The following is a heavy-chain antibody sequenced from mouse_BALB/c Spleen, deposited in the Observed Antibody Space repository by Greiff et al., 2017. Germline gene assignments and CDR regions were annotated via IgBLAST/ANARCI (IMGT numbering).Heavy chain of an antibody. CDR2: INSNGGST. Sequence: EVKLMESGGGLVQPGGSLKLSCAASGFTFSSYGMSWVRQTPDKRLELVATINSNGGSTYYPDSVKGRFTISRDNAKNTLYLQMSSLKSEDTAMYYCARDSGRDAMDYWGQGTSVTVSS. CDR3: ARDSGRDAMDY. V-gene: IGHV5-6-3*01. CDR1: GFTFSSYG. J-gene: IGHJ4*01. D-gene: IGHD1-1*01.